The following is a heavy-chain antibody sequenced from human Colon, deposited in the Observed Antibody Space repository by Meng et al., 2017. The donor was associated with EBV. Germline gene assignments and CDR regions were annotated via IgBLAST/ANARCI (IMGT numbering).Heavy chain of an antibody. CDR1: GFTFTNSH. CDR2: IKRASDGGTT. V-gene: IGHV3-15*01. D-gene: IGHD3-10*01. J-gene: IGHJ4*02. Sequence: VQLVVSGGGLVKPGESLSLSCAATGFTFTNSHMTWVRQAPGKGLEWVGRIKRASDGGTTDYDEPVKGRFTISRDDSKSTVYLQMNSLKSEDTGVYYCTDVGGDMIWGQGTLVTVSS. CDR3: TDVGGDMI.